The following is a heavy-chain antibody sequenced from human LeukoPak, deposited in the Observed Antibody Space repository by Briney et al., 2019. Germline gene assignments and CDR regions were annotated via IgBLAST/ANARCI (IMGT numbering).Heavy chain of an antibody. CDR1: GGSISSSNW. CDR3: ASAGYSSGWYWGY. CDR2: IYHSGST. J-gene: IGHJ4*02. Sequence: SETLSLTCAVSGGSISSSNWWSWVRQPPGKGLEWIGEIYHSGSTNYNPSLKSRVTISVDKSKNQFSLKLSSVTAADTAVYYCASAGYSSGWYWGYWGQGTLVTVSS. D-gene: IGHD6-19*01. V-gene: IGHV4-4*02.